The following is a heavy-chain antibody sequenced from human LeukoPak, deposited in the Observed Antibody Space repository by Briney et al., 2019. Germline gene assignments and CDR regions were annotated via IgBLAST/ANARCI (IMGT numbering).Heavy chain of an antibody. V-gene: IGHV5-51*01. CDR2: IYPGDSDT. J-gene: IGHJ5*02. D-gene: IGHD6-19*01. Sequence: GESLQISCKGSGYSFTSYWIGWGRQMPGKGLEWMGIIYPGDSDTRYSPSFQGQVTISADKSISTAYLQWSSLKASDTAMYYCARIPGYSSGWYWFDPWGQGTLVTVSS. CDR3: ARIPGYSSGWYWFDP. CDR1: GYSFTSYW.